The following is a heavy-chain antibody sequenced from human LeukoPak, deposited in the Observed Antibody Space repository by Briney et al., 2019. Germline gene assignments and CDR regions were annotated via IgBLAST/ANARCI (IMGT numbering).Heavy chain of an antibody. CDR2: IKSKTDGGTT. V-gene: IGHV3-15*01. D-gene: IGHD6-6*01. J-gene: IGHJ4*02. CDR1: GFTFSKAW. Sequence: PGGSLRLSCAASGFTFSKAWMNWVRQAPGKGLEWVGRIKSKTDGGTTDYAAPVKGRFTISRDDSKNTLYLQVNSLKTEDTAVYFCTLATKLAVRIDYWGQGTLVTVSS. CDR3: TLATKLAVRIDY.